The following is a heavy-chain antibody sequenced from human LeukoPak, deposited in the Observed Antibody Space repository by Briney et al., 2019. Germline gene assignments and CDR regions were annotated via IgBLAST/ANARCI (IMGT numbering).Heavy chain of an antibody. J-gene: IGHJ4*02. Sequence: SETLSLTCTVSGDSISSTSYFWDWIRQPPGKGLEWIGSIYHSGSNYYNPSLKSRATISVDTSKNQFSLKLSSVTAADTAVYYCARGSYGPFDYWGQGTLVTVSS. V-gene: IGHV4-39*07. D-gene: IGHD1-26*01. CDR1: GDSISSTSYF. CDR2: IYHSGSN. CDR3: ARGSYGPFDY.